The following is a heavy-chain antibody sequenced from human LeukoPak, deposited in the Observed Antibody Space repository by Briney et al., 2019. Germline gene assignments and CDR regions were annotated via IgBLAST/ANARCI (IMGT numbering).Heavy chain of an antibody. CDR2: IKSKADGETI. J-gene: IGHJ4*02. CDR1: GFTFTNAW. D-gene: IGHD1-20*01. CDR3: STLTSRGLSDS. Sequence: GGTLRLSCAASGFTFTNAWMNWVRQAPGKGLEWVGRIKSKADGETIDYAAPVKGRFTFSRDDSKNMLYLQMNSLKSEDTAVYYCSTLTSRGLSDSWGQGTLVTVSS. V-gene: IGHV3-15*07.